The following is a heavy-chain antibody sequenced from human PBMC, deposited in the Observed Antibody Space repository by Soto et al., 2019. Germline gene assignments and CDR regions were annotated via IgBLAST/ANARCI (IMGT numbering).Heavy chain of an antibody. CDR3: AREVPAAMLQNLNDAFDI. Sequence: APVKVSCKASGYTFTSYGISWVRQAPGQGLEWMGWISAYNGNTNYAQKLQGRVTMTTDTSTSTAYMELRSLRSDDTAVYYCAREVPAAMLQNLNDAFDIWGQGTMVTVSS. J-gene: IGHJ3*02. D-gene: IGHD2-2*01. V-gene: IGHV1-18*01. CDR1: GYTFTSYG. CDR2: ISAYNGNT.